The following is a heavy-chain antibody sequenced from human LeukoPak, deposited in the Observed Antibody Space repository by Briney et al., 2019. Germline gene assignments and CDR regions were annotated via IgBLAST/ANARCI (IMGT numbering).Heavy chain of an antibody. J-gene: IGHJ6*02. Sequence: GGSLRLSCAASGFTFSSYSMNWVRQAPGKGLEWVSSISSSSSYIYYADSVKGRFTISRDSAKNPLYLQMNSLRAEDTAVYYCARGKMGYYGMDVWGQGTTVTVSS. CDR3: ARGKMGYYGMDV. D-gene: IGHD2-8*01. V-gene: IGHV3-21*01. CDR1: GFTFSSYS. CDR2: ISSSSSYI.